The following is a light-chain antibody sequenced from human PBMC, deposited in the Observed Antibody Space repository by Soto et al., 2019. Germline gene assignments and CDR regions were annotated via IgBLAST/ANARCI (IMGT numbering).Light chain of an antibody. Sequence: EIVLTQSPATLSLSPGERATLSCRASQSVSSYLAWYQQKPGQAPRLLIYDASNRATGIPARFSGSGSGTDFTLTISSLEREDFAVYYCQQRSNWGFTFGPGTKVDIK. CDR3: QQRSNWGFT. CDR2: DAS. J-gene: IGKJ3*01. CDR1: QSVSSY. V-gene: IGKV3-11*01.